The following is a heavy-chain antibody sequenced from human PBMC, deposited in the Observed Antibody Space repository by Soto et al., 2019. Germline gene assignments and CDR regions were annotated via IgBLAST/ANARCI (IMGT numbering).Heavy chain of an antibody. CDR2: IGASGTDS. Sequence: GGSLELSCAASRVTFSNFAMVWVRQTPIKKLEWVASIGASGTDSAYLDSVKGRFTISRDNYRNLVFLQMNSLRDDDAAVYYCADATTLPACWGHGTPVTVSS. CDR1: RVTFSNFA. D-gene: IGHD1-26*01. CDR3: ADATTLPAC. J-gene: IGHJ4*01. V-gene: IGHV3-23*01.